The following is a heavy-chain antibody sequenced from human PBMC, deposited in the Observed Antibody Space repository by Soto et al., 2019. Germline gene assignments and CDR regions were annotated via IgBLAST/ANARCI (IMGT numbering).Heavy chain of an antibody. D-gene: IGHD4-4*01. CDR2: ISYDGSNK. CDR1: GFIFSTYG. J-gene: IGHJ2*01. V-gene: IGHV3-30*19. CDR3: ARPLWRDDYNWGYFDL. Sequence: GGSLRLSCTTSGFIFSTYGIHWVRQAPGKGLEWVAVISYDGSNKYYADSVKGRFTISRDNSKNTLFLQMNSLRAEDTAVYYCARPLWRDDYNWGYFDLWGRGTLVTVSS.